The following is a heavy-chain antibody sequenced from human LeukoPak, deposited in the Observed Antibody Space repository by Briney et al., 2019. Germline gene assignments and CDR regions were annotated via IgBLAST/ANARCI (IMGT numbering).Heavy chain of an antibody. J-gene: IGHJ4*02. V-gene: IGHV4-4*07. CDR1: GGSISSYY. D-gene: IGHD3-10*02. Sequence: SETLSLTCTVSGGSISSYYWNWIRQPAGKGLEWIGRIYTTGSTYYNPSLKSRVTMSVDTSKNQFSLKLRSLTAADTAVYYCARGRDGFMSDFDSWGQGTLVTVSS. CDR3: ARGRDGFMSDFDS. CDR2: IYTTGST.